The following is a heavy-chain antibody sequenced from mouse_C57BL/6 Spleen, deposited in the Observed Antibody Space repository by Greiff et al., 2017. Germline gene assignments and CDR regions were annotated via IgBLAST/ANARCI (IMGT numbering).Heavy chain of an antibody. CDR3: SRGPCWFAY. V-gene: IGHV6-6*01. D-gene: IGHD1-1*02. J-gene: IGHJ3*01. Sequence: EVKLVESGGGLVQPGGSMKLSCAASGFTFSDAWMDWVRLSPAKGLEWVAEISNKANNHATYYAESVKGMFTISRDDSKSSVYLQMNSLSAEDTGIYYCSRGPCWFAYWGQGTLVTVSA. CDR2: ISNKANNHAT. CDR1: GFTFSDAW.